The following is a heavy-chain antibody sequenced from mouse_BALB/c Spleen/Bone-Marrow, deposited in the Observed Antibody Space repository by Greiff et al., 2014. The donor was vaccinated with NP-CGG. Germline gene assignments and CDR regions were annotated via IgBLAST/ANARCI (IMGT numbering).Heavy chain of an antibody. D-gene: IGHD2-3*01. CDR3: AVYDCCFDY. CDR1: GYAFNDYL. CDR2: INPGSGST. Sequence: QVQLLQSGAELVRPGTSVKVSCKASGYAFNDYLMDWLKQRPGQGLEWIGVINPGSGSTNYNEKFRDKATLTADKSSSTTYMQHTTLTSDGSGVYFCAVYDCCFDYWGQGTILTVSS. V-gene: IGHV1-54*01. J-gene: IGHJ2*01.